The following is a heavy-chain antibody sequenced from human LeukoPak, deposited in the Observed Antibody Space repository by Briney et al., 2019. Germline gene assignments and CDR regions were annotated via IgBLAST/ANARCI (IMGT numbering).Heavy chain of an antibody. J-gene: IGHJ4*02. CDR1: GGSISSGDYY. CDR2: IYYSGST. D-gene: IGHD3-10*01. CDR3: AGEAGRDGLWFGSSSYYFDY. Sequence: PSQTLSLTCTVSGGSISSGDYYWSWIRQPPGKGLEWIGYIYYSGSTYYNPSLKSRVTMSVDTSKNQFSLKLSSVTAADTAVYYCAGEAGRDGLWFGSSSYYFDYWGQGTLVTVSS. V-gene: IGHV4-30-4*08.